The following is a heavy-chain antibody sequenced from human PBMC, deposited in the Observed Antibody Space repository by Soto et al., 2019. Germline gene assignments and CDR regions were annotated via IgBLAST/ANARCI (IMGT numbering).Heavy chain of an antibody. CDR2: IYSGGDT. V-gene: IGHV3-66*01. CDR3: ATRMTTAPY. CDR1: AFAVSANY. Sequence: EAHLVGSGGGLVQPGGSLRLSCADSAFAVSANYLSWVRQAPGKGLEWVSLIYSGGDTDYADSVRGRFTISRDNSKNTLYLQMNSLKAEATAVYYCATRMTTAPYWGQGALVNVSS. J-gene: IGHJ4*02. D-gene: IGHD4-17*01.